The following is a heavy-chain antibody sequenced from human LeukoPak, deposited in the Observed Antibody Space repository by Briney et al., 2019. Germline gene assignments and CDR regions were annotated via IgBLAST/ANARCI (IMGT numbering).Heavy chain of an antibody. Sequence: SDTLSLTCSLSGGSISSHYWSWIRQPAGKGLEWIGRMYTSGSTNNNPSLRRRVTMSLDTSKNQFSLKLSSVTAADAAVYYCARARGYDYDYWGQGTLVTVSS. D-gene: IGHD5-12*01. CDR1: GGSISSHY. CDR2: MYTSGST. J-gene: IGHJ4*02. V-gene: IGHV4-4*07. CDR3: ARARGYDYDY.